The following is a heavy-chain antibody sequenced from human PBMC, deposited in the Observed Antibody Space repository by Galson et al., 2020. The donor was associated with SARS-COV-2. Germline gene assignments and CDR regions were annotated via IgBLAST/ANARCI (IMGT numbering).Heavy chain of an antibody. CDR3: APFGDARRLTYGGITTRPPSDC. Sequence: GGSLRLSCAASGFTFDDYAMHWVRQAPGKGLEWVSGISWNSGNIGYADSVKGRFTISRDNAKHSLYLQMNSLRAEDTALYYCAPFGDARRLTYGGITTRPPSDCWGQGTLVTVSS. CDR1: GFTFDDYA. CDR2: ISWNSGNI. V-gene: IGHV3-9*01. D-gene: IGHD6-6*01. J-gene: IGHJ4*01.